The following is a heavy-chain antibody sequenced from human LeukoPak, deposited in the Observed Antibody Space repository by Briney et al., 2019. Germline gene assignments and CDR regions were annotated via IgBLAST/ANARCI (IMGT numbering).Heavy chain of an antibody. CDR2: INHSGST. CDR3: ARNYYDSSGYSYYYYYMDV. V-gene: IGHV4-34*01. J-gene: IGHJ6*03. CDR1: GGSFSGYC. D-gene: IGHD3-22*01. Sequence: SETLSLTCAVYGGSFSGYCWSWIRQPPGKGLEWIGEINHSGSTNYNPSLKSRVTISVDTSKNQFSLKLSSVTAADTAVYYCARNYYDSSGYSYYYYYMDVWGKGTTVTVSS.